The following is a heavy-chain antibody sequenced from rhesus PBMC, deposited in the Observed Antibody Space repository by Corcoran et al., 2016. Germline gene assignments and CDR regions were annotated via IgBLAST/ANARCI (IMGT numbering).Heavy chain of an antibody. CDR3: TSDPRGSGWFDY. D-gene: IGHD6-31*01. CDR2: IYGSGSNT. V-gene: IGHV4-169*02. J-gene: IGHJ4*01. Sequence: QLQLQESGPGLVKPSETLSVTCAVSGGSISSSYWSWIRQAPGKGLEWIGYIYGSGSNTNYNPSLKSRVTLSVDTSKNQLSLMLSSVTAADTAVYFCTSDPRGSGWFDYWGQGVLVTVSS. CDR1: GGSISSSY.